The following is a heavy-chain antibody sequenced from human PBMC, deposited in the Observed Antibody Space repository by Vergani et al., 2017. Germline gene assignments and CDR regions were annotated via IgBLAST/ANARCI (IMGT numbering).Heavy chain of an antibody. D-gene: IGHD5-12*01. CDR2: FDPEDGET. Sequence: QVQLVQSGAEVKKHGASVQVSCKVSGYTIAELSMHWVRQAPGKGLEWMGGFDPEDGETTYAQKFQGRATMTEDTSTDTPYMELSSLRSEDTAVYYCATPRLRFSYYYYYGMDVWGQGTTVTVSS. CDR3: ATPRLRFSYYYYYGMDV. CDR1: GYTIAELS. V-gene: IGHV1-24*01. J-gene: IGHJ6*02.